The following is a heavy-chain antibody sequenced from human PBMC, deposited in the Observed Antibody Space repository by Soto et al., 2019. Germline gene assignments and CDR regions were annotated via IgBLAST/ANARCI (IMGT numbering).Heavy chain of an antibody. D-gene: IGHD2-15*01. Sequence: QVQLQESGPGLVKPSETLSLTCSVSGGSISSYYWSWIRQPPGKGLEWIGYIYYSGSTNYNPSLKSRVTISVDTSKNQFSLKLSSVTAADTAVYYCAREVVQTDAFDIWGQGTMVTVSS. V-gene: IGHV4-59*01. CDR3: AREVVQTDAFDI. CDR2: IYYSGST. J-gene: IGHJ3*02. CDR1: GGSISSYY.